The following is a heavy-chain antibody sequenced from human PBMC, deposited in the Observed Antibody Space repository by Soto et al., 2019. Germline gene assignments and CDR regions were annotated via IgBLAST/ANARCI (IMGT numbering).Heavy chain of an antibody. J-gene: IGHJ4*01. CDR1: GLTFRSYG. Sequence: PGGSLRLSCAASGLTFRSYGMQWVRQAPGKGLEWVAVISYDGSNKYYAASVKGRFTISSDNSTTTLYLQMNSLRAEDAAVYYCAKALALRHGDWCHRGSLYDWGHGTMVTVYS. V-gene: IGHV3-30*18. CDR2: ISYDGSNK. D-gene: IGHD3-9*01. CDR3: AKALALRHGDWCHRGSLYD.